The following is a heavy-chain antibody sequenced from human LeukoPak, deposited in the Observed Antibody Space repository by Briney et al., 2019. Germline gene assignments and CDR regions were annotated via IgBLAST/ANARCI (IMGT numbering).Heavy chain of an antibody. J-gene: IGHJ6*02. CDR1: GFTFDNYG. Sequence: GGSLRLSCAASGFTFDNYGMSWVRQAPGKGLEWVSGISGSGAGTYYADSLKGRFTISRDNSKSMVYLQMDRLRAEDTAVYYCARCKGGWSDHFYGMDVWGQGTTVTVSS. CDR2: ISGSGAGT. V-gene: IGHV3-23*01. D-gene: IGHD6-19*01. CDR3: ARCKGGWSDHFYGMDV.